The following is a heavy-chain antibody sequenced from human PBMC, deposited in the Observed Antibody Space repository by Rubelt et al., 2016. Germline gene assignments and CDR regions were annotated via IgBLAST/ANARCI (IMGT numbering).Heavy chain of an antibody. V-gene: IGHV2-5*01. CDR3: AQGGSGSSLLYFDY. CDR2: IYWNDDK. D-gene: IGHD3-10*01. CDR1: GFSLSTSGVG. Sequence: QITLKESGPTLVKPTQTLTLTCTFSGFSLSTSGVGVGWIRQPPGKALEWLALIYWNDDKRYSPSLKSRLTITKDTSKNQVVLTMTNMDPVDTATYYCAQGGSGSSLLYFDYWGQGTLVTVSS. J-gene: IGHJ4*02.